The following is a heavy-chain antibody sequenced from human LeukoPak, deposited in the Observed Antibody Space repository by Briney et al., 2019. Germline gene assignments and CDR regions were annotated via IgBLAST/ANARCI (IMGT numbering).Heavy chain of an antibody. CDR1: GGSISSGGYS. Sequence: PSETLSLTCAVSGGSISSGGYSWSWIRQPPGKGLEWIGYIYHSGSTYYNPSLKSRVTISVDRSKNHFSLKLSSVTAADTAVYYCARGGAGYCSGGSCYVNWFDPWGQGTLVTVSS. D-gene: IGHD2-15*01. V-gene: IGHV4-30-2*01. CDR3: ARGGAGYCSGGSCYVNWFDP. J-gene: IGHJ5*02. CDR2: IYHSGST.